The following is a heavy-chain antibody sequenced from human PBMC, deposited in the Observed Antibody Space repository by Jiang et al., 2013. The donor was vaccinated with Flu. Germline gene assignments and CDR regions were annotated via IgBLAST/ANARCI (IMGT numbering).Heavy chain of an antibody. J-gene: IGHJ4*02. CDR3: ARDVYDSSGLDY. D-gene: IGHD3-22*01. CDR2: IYYQWEH. V-gene: IGHV4-30-4*01. Sequence: KGLEWIGYIYYQWEHLLQPSLKSRVTISVDTSKNQFSLKLSSVTAADTAVYYCARDVYDSSGLDYWGQGTLVTVSS.